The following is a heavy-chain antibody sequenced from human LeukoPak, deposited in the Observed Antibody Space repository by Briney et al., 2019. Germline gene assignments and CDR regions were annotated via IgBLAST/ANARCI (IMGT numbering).Heavy chain of an antibody. CDR3: ARNHSSTSPWVPRNDYYYYGMGV. D-gene: IGHD6-6*01. CDR1: RFTFSSYS. Sequence: PGGSLRLSCAASRFTFSSYSIHWVRQPPGKGLEWVALISYDGSNKYYGDSVKGRFTFSRDNSKNTLYLQMNSMRAEDTAVYYCARNHSSTSPWVPRNDYYYYGMGVWGQGTTVTVSS. J-gene: IGHJ6*02. V-gene: IGHV3-30-3*01. CDR2: ISYDGSNK.